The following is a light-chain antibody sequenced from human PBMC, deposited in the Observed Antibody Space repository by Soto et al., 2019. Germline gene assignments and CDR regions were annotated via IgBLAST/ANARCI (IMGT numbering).Light chain of an antibody. Sequence: QSVLTQTPSVSGTPGQRVNISCSGSSSNIGRNYVYWYHQFPGTAPKLLIYRDNERPSGVPDRFSGSKSGTSASLAISGLGSGDEADYHCATWDDRLGGPVFGGGTKLTVL. CDR1: SSNIGRNY. V-gene: IGLV1-47*01. J-gene: IGLJ2*01. CDR2: RDN. CDR3: ATWDDRLGGPV.